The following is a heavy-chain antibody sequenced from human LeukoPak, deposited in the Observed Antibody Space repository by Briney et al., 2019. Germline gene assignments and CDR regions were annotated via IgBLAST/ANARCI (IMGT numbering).Heavy chain of an antibody. CDR3: ARDRAANQDWVEFDP. CDR1: GFSITDHH. J-gene: IGHJ5*02. CDR2: IRDSGEA. D-gene: IGHD3/OR15-3a*01. V-gene: IGHV3-66*03. Sequence: SGGSLRLSCAGAGFSITDHHMDWARQAPGKGLEWVGLIRDSGEAFYADFARGRFAISRDESENTLYLQMNSLRVEDSAVYFCARDRAANQDWVEFDPWGQGTPVIVSS.